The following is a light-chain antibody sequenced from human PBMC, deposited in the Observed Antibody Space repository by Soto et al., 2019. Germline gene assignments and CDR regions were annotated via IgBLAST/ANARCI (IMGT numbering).Light chain of an antibody. V-gene: IGKV3-11*01. Sequence: EVVLTQSPVTLSLSPGVRSTLSCRASQSFRGLLAWYQQKPGQAPRLLIYDAYNRSTGIPPRFSGSGSGKDFPLTISSLEPEDSAVYYCQQRHMWPITFGQGTRLEIK. CDR3: QQRHMWPIT. CDR1: QSFRGL. CDR2: DAY. J-gene: IGKJ5*01.